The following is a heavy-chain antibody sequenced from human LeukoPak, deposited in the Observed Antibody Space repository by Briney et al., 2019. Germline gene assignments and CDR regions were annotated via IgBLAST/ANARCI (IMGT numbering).Heavy chain of an antibody. J-gene: IGHJ4*02. CDR1: GFTFSSYA. CDR3: AKRNYYDSSGYHYWYYFDH. CDR2: ISGSGGST. Sequence: PGGSLRLSCAASGFTFSSYAMSWVRQAPGKGLEWVSGISGSGGSTYQADSVKGRFTISRDNSKNTLYLQMNSLRAEDTAVYYCAKRNYYDSSGYHYWYYFDHWGQGTLVTVSS. D-gene: IGHD3-22*01. V-gene: IGHV3-23*01.